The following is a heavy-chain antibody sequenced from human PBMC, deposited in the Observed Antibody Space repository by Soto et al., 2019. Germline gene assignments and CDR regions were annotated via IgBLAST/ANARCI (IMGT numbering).Heavy chain of an antibody. J-gene: IGHJ4*02. V-gene: IGHV3-11*06. D-gene: IGHD3-10*02. CDR2: SSNSGTYT. CDR1: GFTFSDYY. Sequence: GSLRLSCVASGFTFSDYYMSWVRQAPGKGLEWLSYSSNSGTYTKYAGSVKGRFSISRGNAKNSLYLQINSLRGEDTAIYYCARSGDNYNVLDYWGQGTPVTVSS. CDR3: ARSGDNYNVLDY.